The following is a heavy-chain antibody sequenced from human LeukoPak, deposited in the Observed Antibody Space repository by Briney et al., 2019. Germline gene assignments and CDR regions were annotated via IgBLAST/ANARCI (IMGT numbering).Heavy chain of an antibody. CDR1: GFTFSKHA. J-gene: IGHJ4*02. CDR3: AKDSSGWYARSAMDY. D-gene: IGHD6-19*01. Sequence: PGGSLRLSCETSGFTFSKHALNWVRQAPGKGLEWVSSISSSGTYIYYADSLKGRFTISRDNSKNTLYLQMNSLRAEDTAVYYCAKDSSGWYARSAMDYWGQGTLVTVSS. CDR2: ISSSGTYI. V-gene: IGHV3-21*01.